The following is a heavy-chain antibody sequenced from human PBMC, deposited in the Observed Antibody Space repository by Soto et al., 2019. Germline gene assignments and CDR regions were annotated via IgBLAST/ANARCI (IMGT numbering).Heavy chain of an antibody. V-gene: IGHV3-30*04. CDR2: ISYDGSNK. CDR3: AREGTGISPDY. J-gene: IGHJ4*02. CDR1: GFTFSSYA. Sequence: GGSLRLSCAASGFTFSSYAMHWVRQAPGKGLEWVAVISYDGSNKYYADSVKGRFTISRDNSKNTLYLQMNSLRAEDTAVYYCAREGTGISPDYWGQGTLVTVSS. D-gene: IGHD7-27*01.